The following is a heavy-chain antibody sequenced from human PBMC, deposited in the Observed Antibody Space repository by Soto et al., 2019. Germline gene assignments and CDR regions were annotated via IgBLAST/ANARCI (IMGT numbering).Heavy chain of an antibody. D-gene: IGHD3-9*01. CDR1: GFTFSSYS. V-gene: IGHV3-21*01. CDR3: AREYYDILTGYHLGMDV. J-gene: IGHJ6*02. CDR2: ISSSSSYI. Sequence: GGSLRLSCAASGFTFSSYSMNWVRQAPGKGLEWVSSISSSSSYIYYADSVKGRFTISRDNAKNSLYLQMNSLRAEDTAVYCCAREYYDILTGYHLGMDVWAKGPGSPSP.